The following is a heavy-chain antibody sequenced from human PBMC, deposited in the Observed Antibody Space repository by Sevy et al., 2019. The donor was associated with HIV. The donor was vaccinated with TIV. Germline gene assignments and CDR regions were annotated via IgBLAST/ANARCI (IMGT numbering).Heavy chain of an antibody. CDR1: GFTFGDYA. J-gene: IGHJ4*02. D-gene: IGHD1-26*01. CDR2: IRSKAYGGTT. Sequence: GESLKISCTASGFTFGDYAMSWFRQAPGKGLEWVGFIRSKAYGGTTEYAASVKGRFTISRDDSKSIAYLQMNSLKTEDTAVYYCTRDPWELRFDYWGQGTLVTVSS. V-gene: IGHV3-49*03. CDR3: TRDPWELRFDY.